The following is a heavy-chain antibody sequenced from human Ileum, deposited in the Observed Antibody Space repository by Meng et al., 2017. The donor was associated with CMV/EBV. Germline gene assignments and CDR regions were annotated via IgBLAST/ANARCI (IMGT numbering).Heavy chain of an antibody. CDR2: FYSSDTY. Sequence: QVQLQESGPGLVKPSETLSLTCTVSGGSINNYYWSWIRQSAGKGLEWIGRFYSSDTYNYHPSLNSRVTMSLDTSKKQFSLILSSVTAADTARYYCARGPGASTREGLDHWGLGTLVTVSS. CDR3: ARGPGASTREGLDH. CDR1: GGSINNYY. V-gene: IGHV4-4*07. J-gene: IGHJ4*02. D-gene: IGHD1-26*01.